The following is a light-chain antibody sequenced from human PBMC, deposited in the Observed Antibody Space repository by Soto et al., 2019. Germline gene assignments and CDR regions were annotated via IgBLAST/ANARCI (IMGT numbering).Light chain of an antibody. J-gene: IGLJ2*01. CDR3: CTYAGHVPK. Sequence: QSVLTQPASVSGSPGQSITISCAGTTSDVAYYDLVSWYQQHPGRAPKLLIYEVDKQPSGISVRFSGSKSGATASLTISGLLPEDEAVYFCCTYAGHVPKFGGGTKLTVL. CDR1: TSDVAYYDL. CDR2: EVD. V-gene: IGLV2-23*02.